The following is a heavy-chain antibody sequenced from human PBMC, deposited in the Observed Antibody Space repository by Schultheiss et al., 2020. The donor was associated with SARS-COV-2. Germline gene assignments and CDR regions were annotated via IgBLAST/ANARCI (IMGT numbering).Heavy chain of an antibody. CDR1: GGSISSGGYY. D-gene: IGHD4-17*01. Sequence: SQTLSLTCTVSGGSISSGGYYWSWIRQHPGKGLEWIGYIYNSGSTYYNPSLKSRVTISVDTSKNQFSLKLSSVTAADTAVYYCARHNTVTTAWFDYWGQGNLVTVSS. V-gene: IGHV4-30-4*08. CDR3: ARHNTVTTAWFDY. J-gene: IGHJ4*02. CDR2: IYNSGST.